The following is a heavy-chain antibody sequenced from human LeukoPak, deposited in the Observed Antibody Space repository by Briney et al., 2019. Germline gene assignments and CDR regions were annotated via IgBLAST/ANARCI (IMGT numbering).Heavy chain of an antibody. J-gene: IGHJ5*02. CDR1: GYTFTSYG. D-gene: IGHD1-7*01. V-gene: IGHV1-18*01. CDR3: ARCSNNWNYVIPFDP. Sequence: ASVKVSCKASGYTFTSYGISWVRQAPGQGLEWMGWISAYNGNTNYAQKLQGRVTMTTDTSTSTAYMELRSLRSDDTAVYYFARCSNNWNYVIPFDPWGQGTLVTVSS. CDR2: ISAYNGNT.